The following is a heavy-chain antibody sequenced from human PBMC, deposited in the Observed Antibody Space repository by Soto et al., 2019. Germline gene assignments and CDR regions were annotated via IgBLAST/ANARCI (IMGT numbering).Heavy chain of an antibody. V-gene: IGHV3-23*01. J-gene: IGHJ5*02. CDR3: AKDRNPLPEYYDILTGEGYNWFDP. Sequence: TGGSLRLSCAASGFTFSSYAMSWVRQAPGKGLEWVSAISGSGGSTYYADSVKGRFTISRDNSKNTLYLQMNSLRAEDTAVYYCAKDRNPLPEYYDILTGEGYNWFDPWGQGTLVTVSS. CDR1: GFTFSSYA. CDR2: ISGSGGST. D-gene: IGHD3-9*01.